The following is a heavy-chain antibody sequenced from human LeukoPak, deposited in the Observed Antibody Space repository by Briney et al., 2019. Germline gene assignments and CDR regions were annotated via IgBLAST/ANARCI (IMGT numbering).Heavy chain of an antibody. CDR1: GFTFSSYW. J-gene: IGHJ4*02. D-gene: IGHD3-10*01. CDR2: IKQDGSEK. V-gene: IGHV3-7*03. Sequence: GGSLRLSCEASGFTFSSYWMSWVRQAPGKGLEWVANIKQDGSEKYYVDSVKGRFTISRDNAKNSLYLQMNSLRAEDTAVYYCARAKPKNMVRGLIMRRESRYYFDYWGQGTLVTVSS. CDR3: ARAKPKNMVRGLIMRRESRYYFDY.